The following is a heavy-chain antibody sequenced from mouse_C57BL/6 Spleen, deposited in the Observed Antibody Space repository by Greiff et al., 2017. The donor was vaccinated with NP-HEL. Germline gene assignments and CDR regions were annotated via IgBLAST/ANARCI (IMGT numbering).Heavy chain of an antibody. V-gene: IGHV5-17*01. D-gene: IGHD1-1*01. Sequence: DVMLVESGGGLVKPGGSLKLSCAASGFTFSDYGMHWVRQAPEKGLEWVAYISSGSSTIYYADTVKGRFTISSDNAKNTLLLQMTSLRSEDTAMYYCARRITTVVSSAMDYWGQGTSVTVAS. CDR2: ISSGSSTI. CDR3: ARRITTVVSSAMDY. CDR1: GFTFSDYG. J-gene: IGHJ4*01.